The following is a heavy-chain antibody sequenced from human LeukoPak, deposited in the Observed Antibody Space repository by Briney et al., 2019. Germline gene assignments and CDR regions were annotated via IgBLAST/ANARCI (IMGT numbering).Heavy chain of an antibody. CDR2: IYYSGST. CDR3: ARCNCTSTSCPFDY. D-gene: IGHD2-2*01. V-gene: IGHV4-59*01. Sequence: SETLSLTCTVSGDSISSYYWNWIRQPPGKGLEWIGYIYYSGSTNYNPSLKSRVTISVDTSNNQFSLKLRSVTAADTAVYFCARCNCTSTSCPFDYWGQGTLVTVPS. CDR1: GDSISSYY. J-gene: IGHJ4*02.